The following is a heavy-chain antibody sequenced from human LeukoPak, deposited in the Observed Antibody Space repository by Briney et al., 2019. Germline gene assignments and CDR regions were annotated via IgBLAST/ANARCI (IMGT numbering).Heavy chain of an antibody. CDR1: GFSVSGYW. V-gene: IGHV3-7*01. J-gene: IGHJ4*02. CDR3: AREWQGGVAAAGTRIEGDY. Sequence: GGSLRLSCAVSGFSVSGYWMTWVRQAPGKGLEWVANIKQDGSEKNYVDSVKGRFTISRDNAENSLFLQMNSLRVEDTAVYYCAREWQGGVAAAGTRIEGDYWGQGTLVAVSS. CDR2: IKQDGSEK. D-gene: IGHD6-13*01.